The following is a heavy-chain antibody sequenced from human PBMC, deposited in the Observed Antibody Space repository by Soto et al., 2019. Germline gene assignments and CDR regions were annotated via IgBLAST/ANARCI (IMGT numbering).Heavy chain of an antibody. J-gene: IGHJ3*02. V-gene: IGHV3-23*01. CDR3: AKASTAVWSGYYAFDI. CDR2: ISGSGGST. CDR1: GFTFSSYA. D-gene: IGHD3-3*01. Sequence: GGSLRLSCAASGFTFSSYAMSWVRQAPGKGLEWVSAISGSGGSTYYADSVKGRFTISRDSSKNTLYLQMNSLRAEDTAVYYCAKASTAVWSGYYAFDIWGQGTMVTVSS.